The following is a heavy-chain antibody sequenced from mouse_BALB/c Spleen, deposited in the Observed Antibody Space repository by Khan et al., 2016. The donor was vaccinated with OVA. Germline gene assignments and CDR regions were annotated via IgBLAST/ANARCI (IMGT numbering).Heavy chain of an antibody. CDR2: IYPGSANT. CDR3: EGSTVVTTRDALDY. CDR1: GYTFTDYY. V-gene: IGHV1-84*02. Sequence: QIQLVQSGPELVKPGASVKISCKASGYTFTDYYINWVKQKPGQGLEWIGWIYPGSANTKYNEKFKGKATLTVDTSSSTAYMQLSSLTSEDTAVSFCEGSTVVTTRDALDYWGQGTSVTVSS. D-gene: IGHD1-1*01. J-gene: IGHJ4*01.